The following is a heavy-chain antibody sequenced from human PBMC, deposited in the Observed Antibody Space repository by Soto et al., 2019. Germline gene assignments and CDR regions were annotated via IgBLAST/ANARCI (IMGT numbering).Heavy chain of an antibody. Sequence: QVQLVESGGGLVKPGGSLRLSCVASGFTFSDYYMSWIHQAPGKGLEWVSYISSSGSTIYYADSVKGRFTISRDNAKNSLYLQMNSLRAEDTAVYYCARDRVDTPMVTYHYYYGMDVWGQGTTVTVSS. CDR2: ISSSGSTI. D-gene: IGHD5-18*01. CDR1: GFTFSDYY. V-gene: IGHV3-11*01. J-gene: IGHJ6*02. CDR3: ARDRVDTPMVTYHYYYGMDV.